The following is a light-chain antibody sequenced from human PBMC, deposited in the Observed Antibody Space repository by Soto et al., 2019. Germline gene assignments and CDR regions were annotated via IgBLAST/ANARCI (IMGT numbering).Light chain of an antibody. J-gene: IGKJ5*01. CDR3: HQYNNWPRT. Sequence: EIVMTQSPATLSVSPWETATLSCRASQSLTSYLAWYQQKPDQAPRLLIYGISTRATDIPARFSGSGSGTEFTLTISSLQSEDFAVYFCHQYNNWPRTFGQGTRLEI. CDR2: GIS. V-gene: IGKV3-15*01. CDR1: QSLTSY.